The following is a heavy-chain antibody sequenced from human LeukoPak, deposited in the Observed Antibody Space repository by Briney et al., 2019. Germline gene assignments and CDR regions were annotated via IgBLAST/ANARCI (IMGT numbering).Heavy chain of an antibody. Sequence: ETLSRTCAVHIESFRGYHWNWIRQTPGKGLEWIGEISDSGTANINPSLRRRVSLSIDTSKNQFSLDMRSMTPAETGVYYCARGQGVTLIKVGKNWFDPWSQGTPVIVS. CDR3: ARGQGVTLIKVGKNWFDP. V-gene: IGHV4-34*01. J-gene: IGHJ5*02. CDR2: ISDSGTA. CDR1: IESFRGYH. D-gene: IGHD1-26*01.